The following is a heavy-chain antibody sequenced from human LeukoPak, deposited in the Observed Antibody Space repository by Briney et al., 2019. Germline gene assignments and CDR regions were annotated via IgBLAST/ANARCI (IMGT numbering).Heavy chain of an antibody. CDR2: INPNSGGT. J-gene: IGHJ6*02. D-gene: IGHD3-3*01. CDR1: GYTFTGYY. V-gene: IGHV1-2*06. Sequence: ASVKVSCKASGYTFTGYYMHWVRQAPGQGLEWMGRINPNSGGTNYAQKFQGRVTITADESTSTAYMELSSLRSEDTAVYYCARDSHQSVLRFLEWLPSNSYYYYGMDVWGQGTTVTVSS. CDR3: ARDSHQSVLRFLEWLPSNSYYYYGMDV.